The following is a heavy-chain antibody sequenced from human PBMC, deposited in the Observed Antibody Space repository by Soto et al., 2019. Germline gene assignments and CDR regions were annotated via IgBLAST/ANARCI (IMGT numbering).Heavy chain of an antibody. D-gene: IGHD2-2*02. J-gene: IGHJ4*02. CDR1: GYTFSDYG. Sequence: QVHLVQSGAEVKTPGASVTISCKASGYTFSDYGIHWIRQAPGQRPEWLGWILCLNDRKEYSQKFQGGISLTRDTSASTAYMGLSRLRSEDTAVYYCARGRRTCTEKTCYTDFDFWGQGSLVSVSS. V-gene: IGHV1-3*01. CDR2: ILCLNDRK. CDR3: ARGRRTCTEKTCYTDFDF.